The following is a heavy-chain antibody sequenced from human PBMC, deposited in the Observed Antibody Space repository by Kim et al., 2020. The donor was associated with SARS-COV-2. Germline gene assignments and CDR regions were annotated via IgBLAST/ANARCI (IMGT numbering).Heavy chain of an antibody. V-gene: IGHV1-58*01. J-gene: IGHJ5*02. CDR3: AAAVGYYDSSGYYLSPPHWFDP. Sequence: SVKVSCKASGFTFTSSAVQWVRQARGQRLEWIGWIVVGSGNTNYAQKFQERVTITRDMSTSTAYMELSSLRSEDTAVYYCAAAVGYYDSSGYYLSPPHWFDPWGQGTLVTVSS. CDR2: IVVGSGNT. D-gene: IGHD3-22*01. CDR1: GFTFTSSA.